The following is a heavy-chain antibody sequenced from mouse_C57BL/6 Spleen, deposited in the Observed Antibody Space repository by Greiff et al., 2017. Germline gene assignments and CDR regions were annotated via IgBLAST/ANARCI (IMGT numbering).Heavy chain of an antibody. D-gene: IGHD2-2*01. J-gene: IGHJ3*01. CDR2: IDPEDGET. Sequence: VQLKQSGAELVKPGASVKLSCTASGFNIKDYYMHWVKQRTEQGLEWIGRIDPEDGETKYAPQFQGKATITADTSSNTAYLQLSSLTSEDTAVYYCARDGYDGGFAYWGQGTLVTVSA. CDR1: GFNIKDYY. CDR3: ARDGYDGGFAY. V-gene: IGHV14-2*01.